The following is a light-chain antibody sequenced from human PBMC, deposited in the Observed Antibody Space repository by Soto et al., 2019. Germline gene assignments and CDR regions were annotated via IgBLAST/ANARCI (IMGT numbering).Light chain of an antibody. V-gene: IGLV2-8*01. J-gene: IGLJ2*01. CDR2: EVS. CDR1: SRDVGGYNY. CDR3: SSYAGSSTWV. Sequence: QSVPTQPPAASGSPGQSATISCPGTSRDVGGYNYVSWYQQYPGKAPKLMIYEVSKRPSGVPDRFSGSKSGNTASLTVSGLQAEDEADYYCSSYAGSSTWVFGGGTKLTVL.